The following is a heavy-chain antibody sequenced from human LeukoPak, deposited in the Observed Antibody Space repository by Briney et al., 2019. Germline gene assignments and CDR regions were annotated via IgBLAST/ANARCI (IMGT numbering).Heavy chain of an antibody. CDR2: IWYDGSNK. J-gene: IGHJ4*02. CDR1: GFTFSSYG. CDR3: AKDSPVLRYFDWLLLAFDY. V-gene: IGHV3-33*06. D-gene: IGHD3-9*01. Sequence: GRSLRLSCAASGFTFSSYGMHWVRQAPGKGLEWVAVIWYDGSNKYYADSVKGRFTISRDNSKNTLYLQMSSLRAEDTAVYYCAKDSPVLRYFDWLLLAFDYWGQGTLVTVSS.